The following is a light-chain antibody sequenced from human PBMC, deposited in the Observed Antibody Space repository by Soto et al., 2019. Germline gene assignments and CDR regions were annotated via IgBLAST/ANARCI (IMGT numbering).Light chain of an antibody. CDR1: SCNIGNNY. CDR2: ENN. V-gene: IGLV1-51*02. J-gene: IGLJ2*01. CDR3: GTWDSSLSAGV. Sequence: QSVLTQPPSVSAAPGQKVTISCSGSSCNIGNNYVSWYQQLPGKAPKLLIYENNKRPSGIPYRFSGSKSGTSATLGITGLQTGDEADYYCGTWDSSLSAGVFGGGTKLTVL.